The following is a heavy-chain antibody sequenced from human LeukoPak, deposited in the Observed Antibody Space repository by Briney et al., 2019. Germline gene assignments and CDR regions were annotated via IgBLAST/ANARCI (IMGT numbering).Heavy chain of an antibody. Sequence: PGGSLRLSCAVSGFTFSNFWKSWVRQAPGRGLEWVANIHPEGNEKYHVGSVEGRFVISRDNTKNLLFLQMSGLRVEDTALYYCARGDVFSGDHWGQGTLVTVSS. CDR2: IHPEGNEK. CDR3: ARGDVFSGDH. J-gene: IGHJ4*02. CDR1: GFTFSNFW. V-gene: IGHV3-7*04.